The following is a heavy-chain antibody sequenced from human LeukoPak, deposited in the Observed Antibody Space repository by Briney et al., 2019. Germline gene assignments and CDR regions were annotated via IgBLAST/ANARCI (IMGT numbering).Heavy chain of an antibody. CDR2: IYYSGST. V-gene: IGHV4-39*01. CDR3: ARFKGDGSGYYYGY. J-gene: IGHJ4*02. D-gene: IGHD3-22*01. Sequence: SETLSLTCTVSGGSISSSSYYWGWIRQPPGKGLEWIASIYYSGSTYDNPSLKSRVTISVDTSMNQFSLKLNSVTAADTAEYYCARFKGDGSGYYYGYWGQGTLVTVSS. CDR1: GGSISSSSYY.